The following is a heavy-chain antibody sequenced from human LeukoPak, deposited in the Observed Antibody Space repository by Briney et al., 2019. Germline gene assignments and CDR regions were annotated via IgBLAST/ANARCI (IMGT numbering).Heavy chain of an antibody. D-gene: IGHD2-2*01. CDR2: ISAYNGNT. Sequence: ASVKVSCKASGYTFTSYYMHWVRQAPGQGLEWMGWISAYNGNTNYAQKLQGRVTMTTDTSTSTAYMELRSLRSDDTAVYCCARVVVVPAAMLDAFDIWGQGTMVTVSS. V-gene: IGHV1-18*04. J-gene: IGHJ3*02. CDR1: GYTFTSYY. CDR3: ARVVVVPAAMLDAFDI.